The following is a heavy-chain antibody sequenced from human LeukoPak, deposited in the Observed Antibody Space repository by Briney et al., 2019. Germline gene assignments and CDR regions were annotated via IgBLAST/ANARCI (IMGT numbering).Heavy chain of an antibody. CDR2: IYYSGST. J-gene: IGHJ4*02. V-gene: IGHV4-39*01. CDR1: GGSISSSSYY. CDR3: ARLGESYYYFDY. Sequence: SETLSLTRTVSGGSISSSSYYWGWIRQPPGKGLEWIGSIYYSGSTYYNPSLKSRVTISVDTSKNQFSLKLSSVTAADTAVYYCARLGESYYYFDYWGQGTLVTVSS. D-gene: IGHD1-26*01.